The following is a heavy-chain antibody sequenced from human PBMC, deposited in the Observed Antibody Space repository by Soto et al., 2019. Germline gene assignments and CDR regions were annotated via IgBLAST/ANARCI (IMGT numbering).Heavy chain of an antibody. CDR1: GGTFSSYA. J-gene: IGHJ5*02. V-gene: IGHV1-69*06. D-gene: IGHD5-18*01. CDR2: IIPIFGTA. Sequence: WASVKVSCKASGGTFSSYAISWVRQAPGQGLEWMGGIIPIFGTANYAQKFQGRVTITADKSTSTAYMELSSLRSEDTAVYYCARSRGYSYGFPLYNWFDPWGQGTLVTVSS. CDR3: ARSRGYSYGFPLYNWFDP.